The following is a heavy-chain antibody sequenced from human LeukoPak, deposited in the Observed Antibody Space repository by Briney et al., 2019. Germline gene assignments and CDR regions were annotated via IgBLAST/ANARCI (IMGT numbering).Heavy chain of an antibody. CDR2: IRYDGTNK. V-gene: IGHV3-30*02. Sequence: PGGSLRPSCAASGFTLSNYGMHWVRQAPGKGLEWVAFIRYDGTNKYYADSVKGRFTISRDNSKNTLYLQMDSLRAEDTAVYYCSKDGRGYSGYDLYYLDYWGQGTLVTVSS. J-gene: IGHJ4*02. CDR1: GFTLSNYG. CDR3: SKDGRGYSGYDLYYLDY. D-gene: IGHD5-12*01.